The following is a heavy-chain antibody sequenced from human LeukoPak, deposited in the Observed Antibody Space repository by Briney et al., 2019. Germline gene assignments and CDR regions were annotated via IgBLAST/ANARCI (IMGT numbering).Heavy chain of an antibody. V-gene: IGHV3-30*03. CDR2: ISYDGTNK. CDR1: GFTFSSFV. J-gene: IGHJ4*02. Sequence: GGSLRLSCAASGFTFSSFVMHWVRQAPGKGLEWVAVISYDGTNKYYADSVKGRFTISRDNSKNTLYLQMNSLRAEDTAVYYCARDLPTVTTVHFRDSWGQGILVTVSS. D-gene: IGHD4-17*01. CDR3: ARDLPTVTTVHFRDS.